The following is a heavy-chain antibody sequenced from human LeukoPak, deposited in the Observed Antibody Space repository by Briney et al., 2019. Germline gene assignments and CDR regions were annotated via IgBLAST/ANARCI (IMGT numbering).Heavy chain of an antibody. J-gene: IGHJ4*02. V-gene: IGHV3-21*01. CDR1: GFTLSSYS. Sequence: GGSLRLSCAASGFTLSSYSMNWVRQAPGKGLEWVSSISSSSSYIYYADSVKGRFTISRDNAKNSLYLQMNSLRAEDTAVYYCARDTAMVNSLDYWGQGTLVTVSS. CDR2: ISSSSSYI. D-gene: IGHD5-18*01. CDR3: ARDTAMVNSLDY.